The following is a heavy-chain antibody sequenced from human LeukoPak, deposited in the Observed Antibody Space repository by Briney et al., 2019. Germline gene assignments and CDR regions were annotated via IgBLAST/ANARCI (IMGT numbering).Heavy chain of an antibody. V-gene: IGHV4-59*01. CDR3: ARGLVTTAFDY. CDR2: VYYSGST. Sequence: PSETLSLTCTVSGGSISSYYWSWIRQPPGKGLEWNGYVYYSGSTNYNPSLKGRVTISVDTSKNQFSLKLSSVTAADTAVYYCARGLVTTAFDYWGQGTLVTVSS. D-gene: IGHD4-17*01. J-gene: IGHJ4*02. CDR1: GGSISSYY.